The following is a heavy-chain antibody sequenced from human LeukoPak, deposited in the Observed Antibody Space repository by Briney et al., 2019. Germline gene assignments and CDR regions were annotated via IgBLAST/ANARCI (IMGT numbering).Heavy chain of an antibody. Sequence: GASVKVSCKASGYTFINYALHWVRRAPGQRPEWMGWINGGNGNTKYSQKFQDRITITRDTSASTAYMELSSLRSADMAVYYCARDRYCSNGLCSGEFDYWGQGTLVSVSS. CDR3: ARDRYCSNGLCSGEFDY. D-gene: IGHD2-8*01. V-gene: IGHV1-3*03. CDR2: INGGNGNT. CDR1: GYTFINYA. J-gene: IGHJ4*02.